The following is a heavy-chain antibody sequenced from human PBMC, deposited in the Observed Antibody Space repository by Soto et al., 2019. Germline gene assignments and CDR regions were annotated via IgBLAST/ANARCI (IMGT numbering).Heavy chain of an antibody. V-gene: IGHV3-23*01. CDR1: GFTFSNCA. D-gene: IGHD3-16*01. Sequence: EVQLLESGGGLVQPGGSLRLSCAASGFTFSNCAMSWVRQAPGKGLEWVSGMSAGGGNIYYADSVKGRVTISRDNSRKTLYLQVNSLRAENTAVYYCAKGIKPRGSYYFDYWGQGTLVTVSS. J-gene: IGHJ4*02. CDR3: AKGIKPRGSYYFDY. CDR2: MSAGGGNI.